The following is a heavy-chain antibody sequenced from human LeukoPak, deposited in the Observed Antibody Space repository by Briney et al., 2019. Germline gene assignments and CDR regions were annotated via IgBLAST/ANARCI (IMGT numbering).Heavy chain of an antibody. Sequence: SVKVSCKASGGTFSSYAISWVRQAPGQGLEWMGRIIPILGIANCAQKFQGRVTITADKSTSTAYMELSSLRSEDTAVYYCARDPNPYGVWGYGMDVWGQGTTVTVSS. CDR1: GGTFSSYA. J-gene: IGHJ6*02. CDR3: ARDPNPYGVWGYGMDV. CDR2: IIPILGIA. V-gene: IGHV1-69*04. D-gene: IGHD4-17*01.